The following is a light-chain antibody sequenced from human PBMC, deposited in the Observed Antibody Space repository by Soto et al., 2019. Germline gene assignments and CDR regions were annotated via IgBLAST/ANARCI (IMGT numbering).Light chain of an antibody. V-gene: IGKV3-11*01. CDR3: QQRSNWPPWT. CDR1: QSVSSY. J-gene: IGKJ1*01. CDR2: DAS. Sequence: EIVLTQSPATLSLSPWERATHSCRASQSVSSYLAWYQQKPGQAPRLLIYDASNRATGIPARFSGSGSGTDFTLTISTLEPEDFAVYHCQQRSNWPPWTFGQGTKVEIK.